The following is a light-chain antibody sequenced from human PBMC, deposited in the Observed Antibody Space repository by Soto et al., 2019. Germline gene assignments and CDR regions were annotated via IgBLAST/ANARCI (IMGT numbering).Light chain of an antibody. CDR3: LLYYAGTYV. V-gene: IGLV7-43*01. J-gene: IGLJ1*01. Sequence: QAVVTQEPSLTVSPGGTVTLTCASSTGAVTSGYYPSWFQQKPGQAPWALIYSTSNKHSWTPARFSGSLLGGKAALTLSGVQPEDEAEYYCLLYYAGTYVFGTGTKVTVL. CDR1: TGAVTSGYY. CDR2: STS.